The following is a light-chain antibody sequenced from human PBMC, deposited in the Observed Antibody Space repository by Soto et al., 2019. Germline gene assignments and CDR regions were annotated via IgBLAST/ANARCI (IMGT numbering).Light chain of an antibody. Sequence: EVLLTQSPATLSLSPGERATLSCRASQIVINYLAWFQQKPGQAPRLLIYDASNRAAGIPARFSGSGSGTDFTLTISSLEPEDFAVYYCQQRYNWPPITFGQGTRLEIK. CDR2: DAS. J-gene: IGKJ5*01. CDR3: QQRYNWPPIT. CDR1: QIVINY. V-gene: IGKV3-11*01.